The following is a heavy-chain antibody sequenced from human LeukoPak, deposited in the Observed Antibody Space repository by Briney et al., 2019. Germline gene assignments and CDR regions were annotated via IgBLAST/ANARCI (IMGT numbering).Heavy chain of an antibody. CDR1: GGSFSGYY. Sequence: SETLSLTCAVYGGSFSGYYWSWIRQPPGKGLEWIGEINHSGSTNYNPSLKSRVTISVDTSKNQFSLKLSSVTAADTAVYYCARLERRGYYYYYGMDVWGQGPRSPSP. CDR2: INHSGST. J-gene: IGHJ6*02. V-gene: IGHV4-34*01. CDR3: ARLERRGYYYYYGMDV. D-gene: IGHD1-1*01.